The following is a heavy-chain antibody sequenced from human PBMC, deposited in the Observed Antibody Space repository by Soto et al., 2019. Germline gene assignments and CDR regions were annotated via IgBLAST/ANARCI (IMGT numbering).Heavy chain of an antibody. V-gene: IGHV1-18*01. Sequence: ASVKVSCKASGYTFTSYGISWVRQAPGQGLEWMGWISAYNGNTNYAQKLQGRVTMTTDTSTSTAYMELRSLRSDDTAVYYCARDVGCSSSWYNGNYYYGMDVWGQGTTVTVSS. J-gene: IGHJ6*02. CDR3: ARDVGCSSSWYNGNYYYGMDV. CDR2: ISAYNGNT. D-gene: IGHD6-13*01. CDR1: GYTFTSYG.